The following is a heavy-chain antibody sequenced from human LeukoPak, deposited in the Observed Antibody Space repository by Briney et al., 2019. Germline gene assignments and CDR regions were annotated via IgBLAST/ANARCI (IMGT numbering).Heavy chain of an antibody. CDR1: GGTFSSYA. V-gene: IGHV1-69*15. CDR3: ARHPPYYYGSGSYPFDY. Sequence: SVKVSCKASGGTFSSYAISWVRQAPGQGLEWMGRIIPIFGTANYAQKFQGRVPITADESTSIAYMELSSLRAEDTAVCYCARHPPYYYGSGSYPFDYWGQGTLVTVSS. D-gene: IGHD3-10*01. J-gene: IGHJ4*02. CDR2: IIPIFGTA.